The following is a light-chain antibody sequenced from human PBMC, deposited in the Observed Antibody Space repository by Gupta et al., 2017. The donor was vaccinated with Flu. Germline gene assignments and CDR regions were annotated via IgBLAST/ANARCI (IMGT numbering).Light chain of an antibody. CDR2: GAS. J-gene: IGKJ2*01. V-gene: IGKV3-11*01. CDR3: QQRNEWPDT. Sequence: EIVLTQSLATLSTSLGQRATLSCRTSQSVNTYLAWYQQKPAQAPRLLIYGASNRATGIPARFSGSEAGTDFTLTNSSQEPEDFAVDYCQQRNEWPDTFGQRTKLEIK. CDR1: QSVNTY.